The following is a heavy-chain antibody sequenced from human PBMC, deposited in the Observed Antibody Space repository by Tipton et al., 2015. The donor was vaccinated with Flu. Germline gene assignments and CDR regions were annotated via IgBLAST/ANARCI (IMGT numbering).Heavy chain of an antibody. CDR3: ARLRRGGAVAGSDY. D-gene: IGHD6-19*01. CDR1: GYTFTGYY. J-gene: IGHJ4*02. CDR2: INPNSGGT. V-gene: IGHV1-2*02. Sequence: QLVQSGAEVKKPGASVKVSCKASGYTFTGYYMNWVRQAPGQGLEWVGWINPNSGGTNYAQKIQGRVTMTRDTSISTAYMELSRLRSDDTAVYYCARLRRGGAVAGSDYWGQGTLVTVSS.